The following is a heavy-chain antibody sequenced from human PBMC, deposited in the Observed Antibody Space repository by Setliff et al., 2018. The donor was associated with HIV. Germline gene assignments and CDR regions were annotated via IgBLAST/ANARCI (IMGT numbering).Heavy chain of an antibody. Sequence: SETLSLTCTVSGDSISASGPGYYWGWVRQPPGGGLEWIGSVYYSGSTYYNPSLKSRVTISVDTSKNQLSLRLTSMTAADTAVYYCARGSGRYYMWGQGTLVTVSS. J-gene: IGHJ4*02. D-gene: IGHD6-19*01. CDR1: GDSISASGPGYY. CDR3: ARGSGRYYM. V-gene: IGHV4-39*01. CDR2: VYYSGST.